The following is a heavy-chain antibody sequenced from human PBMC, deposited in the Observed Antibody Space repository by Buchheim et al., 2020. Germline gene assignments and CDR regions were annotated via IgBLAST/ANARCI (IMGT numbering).Heavy chain of an antibody. D-gene: IGHD2-2*01. Sequence: QVQLVESGGGVVQPGRSLRLSCAASGFTFSSYAMHWVRQAPGKGLEWVAVISYDGSNKYYADSVKGRFTISRDNSKNTLYLQMNSLRAEDTAVYYCARELYCSSTSCAGGFDYWGQGTL. CDR3: ARELYCSSTSCAGGFDY. V-gene: IGHV3-30-3*01. J-gene: IGHJ4*02. CDR1: GFTFSSYA. CDR2: ISYDGSNK.